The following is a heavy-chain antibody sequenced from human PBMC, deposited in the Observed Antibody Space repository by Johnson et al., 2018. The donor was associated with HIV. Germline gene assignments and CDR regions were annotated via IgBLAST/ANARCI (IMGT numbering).Heavy chain of an antibody. CDR3: ARGLLAGNDAFDI. J-gene: IGHJ3*02. CDR1: GFIFNDYA. Sequence: EVQLVESGGGMVQPGRSLRLSCAATGFIFNDYALHWVRQAPGKGLEWVSGISWNRCSKDYADSVKGRFPISRDNAKNSLYLQMNSLRAEDTAVYYWARGLLAGNDAFDIWGQGTMVTVSS. V-gene: IGHV3-9*01. CDR2: ISWNRCSK. D-gene: IGHD6-13*01.